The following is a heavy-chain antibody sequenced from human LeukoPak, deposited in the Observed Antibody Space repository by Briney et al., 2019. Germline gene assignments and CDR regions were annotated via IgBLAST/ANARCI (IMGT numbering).Heavy chain of an antibody. CDR1: GYTFTSYG. CDR3: ARDSGWYSSGWYCDY. V-gene: IGHV1-18*01. D-gene: IGHD6-19*01. CDR2: ISAYNGNT. J-gene: IGHJ4*02. Sequence: ASVKVSCKASGYTFTSYGISWVRQAPGQGLEWMGWISAYNGNTNYAQKLQGRVTMTTDTSTSTAYMELRSLRSDDTAVYYCARDSGWYSSGWYCDYWGQGTLVTVSS.